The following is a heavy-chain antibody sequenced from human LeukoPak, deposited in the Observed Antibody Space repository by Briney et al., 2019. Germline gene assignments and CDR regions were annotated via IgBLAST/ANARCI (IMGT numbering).Heavy chain of an antibody. CDR1: GFTVSSTY. Sequence: GGSLRLSCAASGFTVSSTYMSWVRQAPGKGLEWVSFIYSGGSTYYADSVKGGSTISRDNPKNTLNLKMNSLRAEDTASYSFAKAGWGSSVYTHWEYWGEGTLVTVSS. CDR3: AKAGWGSSVYTHWEY. V-gene: IGHV3-53*01. CDR2: IYSGGST. J-gene: IGHJ4*02. D-gene: IGHD3-22*01.